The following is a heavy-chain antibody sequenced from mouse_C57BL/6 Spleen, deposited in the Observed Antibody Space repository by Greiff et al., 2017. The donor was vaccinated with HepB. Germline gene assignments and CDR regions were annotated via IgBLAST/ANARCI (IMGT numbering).Heavy chain of an antibody. Sequence: QVQLQQPGAELVMPGASVKLSCKASGYTFTSYWMHWVKQRPGQGLEWIGEIDPSDSYTTYNQKFKGKSTLTVDKSSSTAYMQLSSLTSEDSAVYYCARKGYDYDVDYYAMDYWGQGTSVTVSS. V-gene: IGHV1-69*01. D-gene: IGHD2-4*01. J-gene: IGHJ4*01. CDR2: IDPSDSYT. CDR3: ARKGYDYDVDYYAMDY. CDR1: GYTFTSYW.